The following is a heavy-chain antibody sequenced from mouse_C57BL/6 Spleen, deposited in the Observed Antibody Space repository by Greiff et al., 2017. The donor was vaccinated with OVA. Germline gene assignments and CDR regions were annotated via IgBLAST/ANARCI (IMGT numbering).Heavy chain of an antibody. CDR1: GYAFTNYL. V-gene: IGHV1-54*01. CDR3: ARDYSNHWYFDV. CDR2: INPGSGGT. Sequence: QVQLKESGAELVRPGTSVKVSCKASGYAFTNYLIEWVKQRPGQGLEWIGVINPGSGGTNYNEKFKGKATLTADKSSSTAYMQLSSLTSEDSAVYFCARDYSNHWYFDVWGTGTTVTVSS. J-gene: IGHJ1*03. D-gene: IGHD2-5*01.